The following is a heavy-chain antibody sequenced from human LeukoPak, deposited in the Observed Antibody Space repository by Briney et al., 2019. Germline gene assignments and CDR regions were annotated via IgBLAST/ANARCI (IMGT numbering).Heavy chain of an antibody. D-gene: IGHD1-26*01. CDR1: GFTFSSYW. Sequence: QPGGSLRLSCAASGFTFSSYWMHWVRHAPGKGLVWVSRINSDGSSTSYADSVKGRFTISRDNAKNTLYLQMNSLRAEDTAVYYCARVSLRDGGSYLGFDYWGQGTLVTVSS. V-gene: IGHV3-74*01. J-gene: IGHJ4*02. CDR2: INSDGSST. CDR3: ARVSLRDGGSYLGFDY.